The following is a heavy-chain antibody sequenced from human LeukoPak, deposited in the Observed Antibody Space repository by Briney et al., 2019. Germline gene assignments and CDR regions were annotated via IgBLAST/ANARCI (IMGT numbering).Heavy chain of an antibody. Sequence: ASVKVSCKASGYTFIDYFIHWMRQTPGQGLEWLGWINPNSGVTRYAQKFQGRVTLTRDTVAYMELSSLKYDDTAVYYCARAVSGTLGGAFDIWGQGTAVTVSS. D-gene: IGHD1-14*01. CDR3: ARAVSGTLGGAFDI. CDR2: INPNSGVT. V-gene: IGHV1-2*02. J-gene: IGHJ3*02. CDR1: GYTFIDYF.